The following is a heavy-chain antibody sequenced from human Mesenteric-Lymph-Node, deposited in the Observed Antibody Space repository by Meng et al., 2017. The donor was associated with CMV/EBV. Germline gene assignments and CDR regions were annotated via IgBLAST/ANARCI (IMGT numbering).Heavy chain of an antibody. CDR1: GFTFSSYA. Sequence: GGSLRLSCAASGFTFSSYAMHWVRQAPGKGLEYVSAISSNGGSTYYADSVKGRFTISRDNSKNTLYLQMGSLRAEDMAVYYCATRSGYYYVDAFDIWGQGTMVTVSS. CDR3: ATRSGYYYVDAFDI. D-gene: IGHD3-22*01. V-gene: IGHV3-64*02. J-gene: IGHJ3*02. CDR2: ISSNGGST.